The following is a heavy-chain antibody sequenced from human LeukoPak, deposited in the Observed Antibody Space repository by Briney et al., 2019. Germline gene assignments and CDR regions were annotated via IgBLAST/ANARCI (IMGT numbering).Heavy chain of an antibody. V-gene: IGHV3-23*01. CDR3: ATITYSSGWYLGY. J-gene: IGHJ4*02. CDR1: GFTFSSYA. CDR2: ISGSGGST. Sequence: GSLRLSCAASGFTFSSYAMSWVRQAPGKGLEWVSAISGSGGSTYYADSVKSRFTISRDNSKNTLYLQMNSLRAEDTAVYYCATITYSSGWYLGYWGQGTLVTVSS. D-gene: IGHD6-19*01.